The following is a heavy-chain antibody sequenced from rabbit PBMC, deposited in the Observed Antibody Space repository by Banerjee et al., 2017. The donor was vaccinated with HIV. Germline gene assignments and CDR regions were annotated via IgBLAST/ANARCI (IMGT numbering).Heavy chain of an antibody. CDR2: IDSGSSGST. CDR1: GIDLSSYA. V-gene: IGHV1S40*01. Sequence: QSLEESGGRLVKPGGTLTLTCTVSGIDLSSYAMNWVRQAPGKGLEWIACIDSGSSGSTYYASWAKGRFTISKTSSTTVTLQMTSLTAADTATYFCARNFRLWGPGTLVTVS. CDR3: ARNFRL. J-gene: IGHJ4*01.